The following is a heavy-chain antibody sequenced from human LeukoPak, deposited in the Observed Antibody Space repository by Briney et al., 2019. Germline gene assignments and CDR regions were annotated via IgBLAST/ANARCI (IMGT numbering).Heavy chain of an antibody. CDR1: GGSFSGYY. Sequence: KASETLSLTCAVYGGSFSGYYWSWIRQPPGKGLEWIGEINHSGSTNYNPSLKSRVTISVDTSKNQFSLKLSSVTAADTAVYYCARGFGESRIKYGMDVWGQGTTVTVSS. D-gene: IGHD3-10*01. CDR2: INHSGST. CDR3: ARGFGESRIKYGMDV. J-gene: IGHJ6*02. V-gene: IGHV4-34*01.